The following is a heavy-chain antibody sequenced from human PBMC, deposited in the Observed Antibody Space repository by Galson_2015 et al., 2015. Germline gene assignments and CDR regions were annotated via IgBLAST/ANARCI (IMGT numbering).Heavy chain of an antibody. Sequence: SVKVSCKASGGTFSSYAISWVRQAPGQGLEWMGGIIPIFGTANYAQKFQGRVTITADESTSTAYMELSSLSSVTAADTAVYYCARGRVGCSSTSCYASPYYYMDVWGKGTTVTVSS. J-gene: IGHJ6*03. CDR3: ARGRVGCSSTSCYASPYYYMDV. CDR2: IIPIFGTA. CDR1: GGTFSSYA. D-gene: IGHD2-2*01. V-gene: IGHV1-69*13.